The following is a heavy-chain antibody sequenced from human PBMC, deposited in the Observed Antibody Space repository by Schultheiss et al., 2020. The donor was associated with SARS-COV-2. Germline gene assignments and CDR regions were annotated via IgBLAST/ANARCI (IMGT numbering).Heavy chain of an antibody. J-gene: IGHJ6*02. CDR3: ARDREVVVVTANGDYYYGMDV. D-gene: IGHD2-21*02. CDR1: GFTFSSYW. V-gene: IGHV3-74*01. Sequence: GGSLRLSCAASGFTFSSYWMHWVRQAPGKGLVWVSRINSDGSSTSYADSVKGRFTISRDNAKNTLYLQMNSLRAEDMAVYYCARDREVVVVTANGDYYYGMDVWGQGTTVTVSS. CDR2: INSDGSST.